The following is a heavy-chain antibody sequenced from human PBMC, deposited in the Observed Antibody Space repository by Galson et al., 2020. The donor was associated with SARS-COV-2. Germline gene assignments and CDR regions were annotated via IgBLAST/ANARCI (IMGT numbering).Heavy chain of an antibody. Sequence: ASVKVSCKASGYSFTGYYIHWVRQAPGQGLEWMGWINPDTGGPNYAQSFQGRVTMTRDTSISTAYLELSSLRSDDTAVYHCAKNYDFWSGYHTGYYYAMDVWGQGTTVNVFS. CDR3: AKNYDFWSGYHTGYYYAMDV. J-gene: IGHJ6*02. CDR2: INPDTGGP. V-gene: IGHV1-2*02. D-gene: IGHD3-3*01. CDR1: GYSFTGYY.